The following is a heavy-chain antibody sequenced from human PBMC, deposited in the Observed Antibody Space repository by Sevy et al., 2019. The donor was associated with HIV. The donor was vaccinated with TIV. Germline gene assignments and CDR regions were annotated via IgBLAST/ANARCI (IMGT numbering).Heavy chain of an antibody. Sequence: SETLSLTCTVSGGSISSYYWSWIRQPPGKGLEWIGYIYYSGSTNYNPSLKSRVTISVDTSKNQFSLKLSSVTAADTAVYYCARAHGFLEWLPFDYWGQRTLVTVSS. V-gene: IGHV4-59*01. CDR1: GGSISSYY. CDR3: ARAHGFLEWLPFDY. J-gene: IGHJ4*02. D-gene: IGHD3-3*01. CDR2: IYYSGST.